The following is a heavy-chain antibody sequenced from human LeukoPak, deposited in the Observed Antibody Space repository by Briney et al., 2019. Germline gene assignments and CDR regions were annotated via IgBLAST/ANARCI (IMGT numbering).Heavy chain of an antibody. Sequence: GGSLRLSCATSGSTFSTSWMHWVRQAPGKGLVWVSLISSDGSATTYADSVKGRFTTSRDNVKNTLYLQMNSLRVEDTALYYCARVRSSSWYDYWGQGALVTVSS. CDR3: ARVRSSSWYDY. J-gene: IGHJ4*02. V-gene: IGHV3-74*01. D-gene: IGHD6-13*01. CDR1: GSTFSTSW. CDR2: ISSDGSAT.